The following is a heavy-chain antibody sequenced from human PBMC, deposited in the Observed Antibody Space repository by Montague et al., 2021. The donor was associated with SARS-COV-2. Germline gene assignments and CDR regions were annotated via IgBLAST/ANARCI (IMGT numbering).Heavy chain of an antibody. D-gene: IGHD4-17*01. J-gene: IGHJ4*02. CDR1: GGSFSGYY. CDR2: INHSGST. CDR3: ARGSTVTHY. Sequence: SETLSLTCAVSGGSFSGYYWSWIRQPPGKGPEWIGEINHSGSTNYNPSLKSRVTISVDTSKNQFSLKLSSVTAADTAVYYCARGSTVTHYWGQGTLVTVSS. V-gene: IGHV4-34*01.